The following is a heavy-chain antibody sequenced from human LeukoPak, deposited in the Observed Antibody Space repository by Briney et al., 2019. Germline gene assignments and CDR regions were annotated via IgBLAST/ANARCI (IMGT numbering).Heavy chain of an antibody. CDR2: INWIGRST. CDR1: GFTFDDYG. Sequence: GGSLRLSCAASGFTFDDYGMSWVRQAPGKRLEWVSGINWIGRSTGYADSVKGRFTISRDNAKNSLYLQMSSLRAEDTAFYYCTRDARLDCSTTSCYGAFDIWGQGTMVTVSS. J-gene: IGHJ3*02. V-gene: IGHV3-20*04. CDR3: TRDARLDCSTTSCYGAFDI. D-gene: IGHD2-2*01.